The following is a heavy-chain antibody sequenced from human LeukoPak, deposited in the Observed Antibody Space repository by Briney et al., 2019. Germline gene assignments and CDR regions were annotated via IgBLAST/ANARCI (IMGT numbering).Heavy chain of an antibody. CDR2: IYGSGVSI. J-gene: IGHJ4*02. Sequence: GGSLRLSCVASGFTFEKYVMNWVRQAPGKGLEWLATIYGSGVSISYADSVKGRFTISRDNSNNTLYLQMNSLRAEDTAIYFCAKDLGWELPAEAYWGQGILVSVSS. CDR3: AKDLGWELPAEAY. D-gene: IGHD1-26*01. CDR1: GFTFEKYV. V-gene: IGHV3-23*01.